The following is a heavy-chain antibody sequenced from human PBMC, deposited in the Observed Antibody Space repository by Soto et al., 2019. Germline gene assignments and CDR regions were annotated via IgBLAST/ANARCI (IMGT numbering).Heavy chain of an antibody. D-gene: IGHD5-12*01. CDR3: TTIRIRGGPLRFED. J-gene: IGHJ4*01. CDR2: VLPITGST. CDR1: GGLFSIFS. V-gene: IGHV1-69*06. Sequence: QVQLVQSGAEVKKPGSSVKVSCKTSGGLFSIFSFNWVRQAPGQGLEWMGGVLPITGSTDYAQKFQDRLTITADTSTSTSYMELSRLRSEDTAIYFCTTIRIRGGPLRFEDGGKGILITVSS.